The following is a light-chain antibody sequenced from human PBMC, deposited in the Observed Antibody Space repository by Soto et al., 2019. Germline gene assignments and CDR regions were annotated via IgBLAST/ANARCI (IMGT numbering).Light chain of an antibody. J-gene: IGKJ1*01. CDR1: QTVNSN. Sequence: EIVLTQSPATLSLSPGERATLSCRASQTVNSNLVWYQHKPGQPPRLLIYDASNRATGIPARFSGSGSGTDFTLTISSLEPEDFAVYYCQQRSNWPWTFGQGTKVEIK. CDR2: DAS. CDR3: QQRSNWPWT. V-gene: IGKV3-11*01.